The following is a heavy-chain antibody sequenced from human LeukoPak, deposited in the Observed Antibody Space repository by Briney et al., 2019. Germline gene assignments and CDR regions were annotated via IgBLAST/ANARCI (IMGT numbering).Heavy chain of an antibody. CDR2: INPNSGDT. CDR1: GYIFTGYY. CDR3: ARARSHMVRGAAYGVFGY. J-gene: IGHJ4*02. V-gene: IGHV1-2*02. Sequence: GASVKVSCKASGYIFTGYYMHWVRQAPGQGLEWMGWINPNSGDTNYAQKFQGRVTMTRDTSISTAYMELSRLRSDDTAVYYCARARSHMVRGAAYGVFGYWGQGTLVTVSS. D-gene: IGHD3-10*01.